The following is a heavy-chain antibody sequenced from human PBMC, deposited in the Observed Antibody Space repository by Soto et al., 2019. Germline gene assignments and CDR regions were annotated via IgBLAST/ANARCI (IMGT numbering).Heavy chain of an antibody. J-gene: IGHJ4*02. V-gene: IGHV1-2*06. CDR2: MNLDTGGT. CDR1: GYRFTTYY. D-gene: IGHD5-18*01. Sequence: QVQLVESGAEVQKPGASVRVSCEASGYRFTTYYIHWVRQAPGQGLEWMGRMNLDTGGTTYAQKFQGRVTMTRDTSISTAYMEVSSVKSDDTAMYYCARDGNFALRGYSFGFDFWGQGTLVTVSS. CDR3: ARDGNFALRGYSFGFDF.